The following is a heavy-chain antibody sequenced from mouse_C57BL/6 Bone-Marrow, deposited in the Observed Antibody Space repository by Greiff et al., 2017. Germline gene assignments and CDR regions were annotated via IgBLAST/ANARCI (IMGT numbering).Heavy chain of an antibody. J-gene: IGHJ4*01. Sequence: VQRVESGPELVKPGASVRISCKASGYTFTNYYMHWMKQRPGQGLEWIGWIYPGDVNTKYNEKFKDKATLTADNSSGTAFMHLNSLTSEDSAVYFCARGDFYGNYAMDYWGQGISVTVSS. D-gene: IGHD1-1*01. CDR3: ARGDFYGNYAMDY. V-gene: IGHV1S56*01. CDR2: IYPGDVNT. CDR1: GYTFTNYY.